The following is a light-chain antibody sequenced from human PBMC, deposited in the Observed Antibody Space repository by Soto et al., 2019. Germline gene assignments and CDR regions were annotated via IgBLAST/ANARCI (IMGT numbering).Light chain of an antibody. CDR3: QQYNNWPRT. V-gene: IGKV3-15*01. J-gene: IGKJ2*01. CDR2: GAS. CDR1: QSVSSN. Sequence: EIVMTQSPPTLSVSPGERGTLSCRASQSVSSNLAWFQQKPGQAPRLLIYGASIRATGIAARFSGSGSGTEFTLTITSLQSEDVAVYYCQQYNNWPRTFGQGTKLQIK.